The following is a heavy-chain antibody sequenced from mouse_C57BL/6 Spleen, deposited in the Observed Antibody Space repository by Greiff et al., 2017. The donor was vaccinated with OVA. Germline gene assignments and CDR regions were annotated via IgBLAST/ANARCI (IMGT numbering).Heavy chain of an antibody. Sequence: EVQLQPSGPELVKPGASVKISCKASGYTFTDYYMNWVKQSHGKSLEWIGDINPNNGGTSYNQKFKGKATLTVDKSSSTAYMELRSLTSEDSAVYYCARERNWAFDYWGQGTTLTVSS. D-gene: IGHD4-1*02. J-gene: IGHJ2*01. CDR3: ARERNWAFDY. CDR2: INPNNGGT. V-gene: IGHV1-26*01. CDR1: GYTFTDYY.